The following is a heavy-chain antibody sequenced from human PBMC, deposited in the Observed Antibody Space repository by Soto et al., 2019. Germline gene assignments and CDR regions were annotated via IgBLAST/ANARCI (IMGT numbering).Heavy chain of an antibody. D-gene: IGHD4-17*01. CDR2: TRNKANSPTT. J-gene: IGHJ4*02. CDR3: ARANTVTDY. Sequence: GGSLRLSCAASGFTFSDHYMDWVRQAPGKGLEWVGRTRNKANSPTTEYAATVKGRFTSSRDDSKNSLHLQMNSLKVEATAVYYCARANTVTDYWGQGALVTVSS. V-gene: IGHV3-72*01. CDR1: GFTFSDHY.